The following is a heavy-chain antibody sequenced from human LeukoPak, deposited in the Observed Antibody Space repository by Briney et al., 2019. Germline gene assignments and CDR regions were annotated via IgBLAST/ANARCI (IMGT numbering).Heavy chain of an antibody. CDR2: VKSDGRT. CDR3: ARAPSEIGGYYPEYFRH. Sequence: PGGSLRLSCAASGFTLSSYWMHWVRQAPGKGLVWVSRVKSDGRTNYADSVKGRFTIPRDNAKNTVSLQMNSLRAEDTGVYCCARAPSEIGGYYPEYFRHWGQGTLVIVSS. V-gene: IGHV3-74*01. CDR1: GFTLSSYW. J-gene: IGHJ1*01. D-gene: IGHD3-22*01.